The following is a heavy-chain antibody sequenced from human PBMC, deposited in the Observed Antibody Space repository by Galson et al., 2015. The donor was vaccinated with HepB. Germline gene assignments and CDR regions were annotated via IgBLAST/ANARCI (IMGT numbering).Heavy chain of an antibody. J-gene: IGHJ2*01. V-gene: IGHV1-69*13. CDR1: GGTFSCYA. D-gene: IGHD4-23*01. Sequence: SVKVSCKASGGTFSCYAISWVRQAPGQGLEWMGGIIPIFGIANYAQKFQGRVTITADESTSTAYMELSSLRSEDTAVYYCARDLYPSSGTVVTGFVWYFDLWGRGTLVTVSS. CDR2: IIPIFGIA. CDR3: ARDLYPSSGTVVTGFVWYFDL.